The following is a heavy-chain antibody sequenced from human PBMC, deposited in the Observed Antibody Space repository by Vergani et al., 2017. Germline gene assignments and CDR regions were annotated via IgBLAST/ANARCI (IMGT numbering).Heavy chain of an antibody. J-gene: IGHJ4*02. CDR3: GSLDGSLREN. Sequence: QVQLQESGPGLVKPSETLSLICTVPDFSFTNGDYWGWIRQPPGKGLVWIGSIYHSGRTYYNPSLRSRLTISVDTSKNQFSLTLRSVTAADTAVYHCGSLDGSLRENWGQGTLVTVSS. V-gene: IGHV4-38-2*02. CDR1: DFSFTNGDY. D-gene: IGHD1-26*01. CDR2: IYHSGRT.